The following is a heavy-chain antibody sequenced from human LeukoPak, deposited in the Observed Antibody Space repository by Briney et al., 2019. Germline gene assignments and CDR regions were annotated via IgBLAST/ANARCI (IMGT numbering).Heavy chain of an antibody. Sequence: QAGGSLRLSCAASGFTFSSYGMHWVRQAPGKGLEWVAFIRYDGSNKYYADSVKGRFTISRDNSKNTLYLQMNSLRAEDTAVYYCARDWDVDTAMAEDYWGQGTLVTVSS. J-gene: IGHJ4*02. CDR2: IRYDGSNK. CDR1: GFTFSSYG. CDR3: ARDWDVDTAMAEDY. D-gene: IGHD5-18*01. V-gene: IGHV3-30*02.